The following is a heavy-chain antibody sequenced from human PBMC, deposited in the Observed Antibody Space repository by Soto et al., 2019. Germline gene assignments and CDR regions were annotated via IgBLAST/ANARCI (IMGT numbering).Heavy chain of an antibody. J-gene: IGHJ5*02. CDR1: DGSISSSDYC. CDR2: MFYTGRT. V-gene: IGHV4-39*01. CDR3: ARHRSRNDWLDP. D-gene: IGHD1-1*01. Sequence: SETLSLTCTVSDGSISSSDYCWGWIRQPPEKGLEWIGCMFYTGRTFYIPSLKSRVTISADTSRGQFSLKPYSVTAADTAVYYCARHRSRNDWLDPWGQGTLVTVSS.